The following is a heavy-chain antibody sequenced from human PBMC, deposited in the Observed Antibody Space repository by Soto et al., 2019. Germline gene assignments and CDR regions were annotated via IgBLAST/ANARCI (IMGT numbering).Heavy chain of an antibody. D-gene: IGHD2-15*01. V-gene: IGHV2-5*02. J-gene: IGHJ4*02. Sequence: QITLKESGPTLVKPTQTLTLTCTFSGFSLSTSGVGVGWIRQPPGKALEWLALIYWDDDKRYSPSLKSRLTITKDTSKNRVVLTMTNIDPVDTATYYCARVVVAALDYWGQGTLVTVSS. CDR3: ARVVVAALDY. CDR1: GFSLSTSGVG. CDR2: IYWDDDK.